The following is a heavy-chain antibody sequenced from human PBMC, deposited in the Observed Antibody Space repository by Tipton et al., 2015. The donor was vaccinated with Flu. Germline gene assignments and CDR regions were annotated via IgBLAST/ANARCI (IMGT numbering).Heavy chain of an antibody. CDR3: ARDSYCSGGSCPRDYYYYGMDV. CDR2: ISAYNGNT. Sequence: QLVQSGAEVKKPGASVKVSCKASGYTFTSYGISWVRQAPGQGLEWMGWISAYNGNTNYAQKLQGRVTMTTDTSTSTAYMELRNLRSDDTAVYYCARDSYCSGGSCPRDYYYYGMDVWGQGTTVTVSS. CDR1: GYTFTSYG. J-gene: IGHJ6*02. D-gene: IGHD2-15*01. V-gene: IGHV1-18*01.